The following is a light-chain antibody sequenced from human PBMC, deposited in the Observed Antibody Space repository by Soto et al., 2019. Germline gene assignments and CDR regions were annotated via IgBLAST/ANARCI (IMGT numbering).Light chain of an antibody. V-gene: IGKV3-15*01. CDR3: QHYVERSPIT. CDR2: GAS. J-gene: IGKJ5*01. CDR1: QSLRSS. Sequence: VMTQSPATLSVSPGERATLSCRASQSLRSSLAWYQQKPGQAPRLLIYGASTRATGIPARFSGSGSGTEFTLTISSLQSEDFALYYCQHYVERSPITFGQGTRLEIK.